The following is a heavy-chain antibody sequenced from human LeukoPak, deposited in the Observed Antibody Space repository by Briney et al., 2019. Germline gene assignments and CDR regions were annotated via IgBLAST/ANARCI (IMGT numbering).Heavy chain of an antibody. V-gene: IGHV4-34*01. CDR2: INHSGST. CDR3: ARGRYYGSGSYPVDY. J-gene: IGHJ4*02. Sequence: SETLSLTCAAYGGSFSGYYWSWIRQPPGKGLEWIGEINHSGSTNYNPSLKSRVTISVDTSKNQFSLKLSSVTAADTAVYYCARGRYYGSGSYPVDYWGQGTLVTVSS. D-gene: IGHD3-10*01. CDR1: GGSFSGYY.